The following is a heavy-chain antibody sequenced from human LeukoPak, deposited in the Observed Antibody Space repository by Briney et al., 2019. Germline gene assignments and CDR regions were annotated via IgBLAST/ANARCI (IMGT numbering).Heavy chain of an antibody. D-gene: IGHD4-23*01. V-gene: IGHV1-69*10. CDR1: GGTFSSYA. CDR2: IIPILGIA. Sequence: AASVTVSCKASGGTFSSYAISWVRQAPGQGLDWMGRIIPILGIANYAQKFQGRVTTTADKSTSTAFMELSTLRSEDTAVYYCARAEDDYGGKVGTWYFDLWGRGTLVTVSS. CDR3: ARAEDDYGGKVGTWYFDL. J-gene: IGHJ2*01.